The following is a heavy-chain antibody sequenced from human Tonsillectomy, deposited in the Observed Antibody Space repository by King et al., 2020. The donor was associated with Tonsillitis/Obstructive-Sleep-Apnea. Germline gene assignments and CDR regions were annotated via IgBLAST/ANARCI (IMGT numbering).Heavy chain of an antibody. J-gene: IGHJ2*01. CDR3: ARIEKTNRYFDL. V-gene: IGHV3-66*01. D-gene: IGHD2-8*01. Sequence: VQLVESGGGLGQPGGSLRLSCAAFGFTVSSNFMSWVRQALGKGLECVSVIYSGGSTYYADSVKGRLTISRDNSKNTLYLQMNSLRAEDTAVYYCARIEKTNRYFDLWGRGTLVTVSS. CDR1: GFTVSSNF. CDR2: IYSGGST.